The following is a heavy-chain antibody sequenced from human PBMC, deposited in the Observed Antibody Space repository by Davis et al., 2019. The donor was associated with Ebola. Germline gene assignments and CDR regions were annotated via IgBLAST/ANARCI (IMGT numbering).Heavy chain of an antibody. CDR1: GFTFSSYS. J-gene: IGHJ3*02. CDR3: ARENTYYDTNAFDI. Sequence: PGGSLRLSCAASGFTFSSYSMNWVRQAPGKGLEWVSSISSSSSYIYYADSVKGRFTISRDNSKNTLYLQMNSLRAEDTAVYYCARENTYYDTNAFDIWGQGTMVTVSS. CDR2: ISSSSSYI. D-gene: IGHD3-9*01. V-gene: IGHV3-21*01.